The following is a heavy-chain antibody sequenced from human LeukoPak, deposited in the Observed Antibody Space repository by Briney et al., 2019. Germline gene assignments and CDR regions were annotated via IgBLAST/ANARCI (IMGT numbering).Heavy chain of an antibody. CDR1: GFTFSSYS. CDR2: ISSSGTYI. V-gene: IGHV3-21*01. CDR3: ARERYSSSHDYFDH. Sequence: AGGSLRLSCAASGFTFSSYSMNWVRQAPGKGLEWVSSISSSGTYIYYADSVRGRFTISRDNAKNSLYLQMNSLRAEDTAVYYCARERYSSSHDYFDHWGQGTLVTVSS. D-gene: IGHD6-13*01. J-gene: IGHJ4*02.